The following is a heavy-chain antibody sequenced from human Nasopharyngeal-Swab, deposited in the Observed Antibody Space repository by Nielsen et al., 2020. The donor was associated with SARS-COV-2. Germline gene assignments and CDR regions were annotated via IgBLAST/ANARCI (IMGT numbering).Heavy chain of an antibody. CDR1: GGTFSSYA. V-gene: IGHV1-69*10. J-gene: IGHJ6*02. CDR2: IIPILGIA. CDR3: ASNGLRYFDWLRGKDYYYYYGMDV. Sequence: SVQVSCKASGGTFSSYAISWVRQAPGQGLEWMGGIIPILGIANYAQKFQGRVTITADKSTSTAYMELSSLRSEDTAVYYCASNGLRYFDWLRGKDYYYYYGMDVWGQGTTVTVSS. D-gene: IGHD3-9*01.